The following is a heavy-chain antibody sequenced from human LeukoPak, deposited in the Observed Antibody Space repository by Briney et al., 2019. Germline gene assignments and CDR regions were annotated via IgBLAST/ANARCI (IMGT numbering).Heavy chain of an antibody. CDR3: ARLYDYYFDY. CDR2: IYPGASDV. J-gene: IGHJ4*02. Sequence: GESLKISCKASGYSFPNFWIGWVRQMPGKGLEWMGVIYPGASDVRYSPSFQGEVTISADKSITTAYLQWSSLKASDTAMYYCARLYDYYFDYWGQGTLVTVSS. V-gene: IGHV5-51*01. CDR1: GYSFPNFW. D-gene: IGHD5/OR15-5a*01.